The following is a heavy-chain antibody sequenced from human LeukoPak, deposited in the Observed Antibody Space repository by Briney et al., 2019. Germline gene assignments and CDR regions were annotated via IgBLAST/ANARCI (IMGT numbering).Heavy chain of an antibody. J-gene: IGHJ4*02. V-gene: IGHV1-8*01. D-gene: IGHD3-3*01. CDR1: EYTFTSYD. CDR3: ARAPSFWSGYFD. Sequence: GASVKVSCKASEYTFTSYDINWVRQATGQGLEWMGWMNPNSGNTGYAQKLQDRVTMITDTSTSTAYMELRSLRSDDTAVYYCARAPSFWSGYFDWGQGTLVTVSS. CDR2: MNPNSGNT.